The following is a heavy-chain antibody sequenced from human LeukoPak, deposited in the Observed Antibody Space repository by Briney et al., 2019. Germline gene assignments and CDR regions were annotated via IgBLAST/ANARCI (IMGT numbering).Heavy chain of an antibody. Sequence: ASVKVSCKASGYTFTSYAMNWVRQAPGQGLEWMGWINTNTGNPTYAQGFTGRFVFSLDTSVSTAYLQISSLKAEDTAVYYCARRGPWGLDPPHGMDVWGQGTTVTVSS. CDR1: GYTFTSYA. D-gene: IGHD1-26*01. CDR3: ARRGPWGLDPPHGMDV. V-gene: IGHV7-4-1*02. CDR2: INTNTGNP. J-gene: IGHJ6*02.